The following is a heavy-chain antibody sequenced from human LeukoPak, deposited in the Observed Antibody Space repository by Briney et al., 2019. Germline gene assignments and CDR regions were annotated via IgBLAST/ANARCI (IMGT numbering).Heavy chain of an antibody. CDR2: INHSGST. J-gene: IGHJ4*02. Sequence: NPSETLSLTYAVYGGSFSGYYWSWIRQPPGKGLEWIGEINHSGSTNYNPSLKSRVTISVDTSKNQFSLKLSSVTAADTAVYYCARANYYDSSGYSYWGQGTLVTVSS. V-gene: IGHV4-34*01. CDR3: ARANYYDSSGYSY. D-gene: IGHD3-22*01. CDR1: GGSFSGYY.